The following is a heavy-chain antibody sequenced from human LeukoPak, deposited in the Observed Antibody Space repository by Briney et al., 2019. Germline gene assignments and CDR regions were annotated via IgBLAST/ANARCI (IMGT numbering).Heavy chain of an antibody. V-gene: IGHV4-39*07. CDR2: IYYSGST. D-gene: IGHD3-10*01. Sequence: PSETLSLTCTVSGGSISSSSYYWGWIRQPPGKGLEWIGSIYYSGSTYYNPSLKSRVTISVDTSKNQFSLKLSSVTAADTAVYYCARVYYGSGSRYYFDYWGQGTLVTVSS. CDR1: GGSISSSSYY. J-gene: IGHJ4*02. CDR3: ARVYYGSGSRYYFDY.